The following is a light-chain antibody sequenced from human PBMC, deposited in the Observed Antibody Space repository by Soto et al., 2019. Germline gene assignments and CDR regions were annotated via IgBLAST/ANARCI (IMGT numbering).Light chain of an antibody. CDR1: QSISSW. V-gene: IGKV1-12*02. CDR3: QQSYSTLSIT. CDR2: AAS. J-gene: IGKJ5*01. Sequence: DIQMTQSPSSVSASVGATVTITCRASQSISSWLAWYQQKPGKAPKLLIYAASSLQSGVPSRFSGSGSGTDFTLTISSLQPEDFATYYCQQSYSTLSITFGQGTRLEI.